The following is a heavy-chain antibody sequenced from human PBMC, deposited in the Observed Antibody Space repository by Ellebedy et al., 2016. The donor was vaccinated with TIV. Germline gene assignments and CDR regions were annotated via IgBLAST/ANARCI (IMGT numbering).Heavy chain of an antibody. J-gene: IGHJ4*02. CDR2: GYT. V-gene: IGHV3-53*04. D-gene: IGHD3-10*01. CDR3: AKGSFPFGDKSERIYSFQY. Sequence: GESLKISCTASGFIVSTNHMSWVRQAPGKGLEWVGGYTNYADSVKGRFTISTHNSRNTLSLQMTNLRTEDTAVYYCAKGSFPFGDKSERIYSFQYWGQGTLVTVSS. CDR1: GFIVSTNH.